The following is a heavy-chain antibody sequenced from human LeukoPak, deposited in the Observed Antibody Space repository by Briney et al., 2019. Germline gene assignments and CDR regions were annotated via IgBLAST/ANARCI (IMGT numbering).Heavy chain of an antibody. Sequence: GASVKVSCKASGYGFTSHYMHWVRQAPGQGLEWMGLINPSGSSTLYAEKFQGRVTMTRHMSTTTDYMELSSLRSEDTAVYYCARDNSVGDIAWWFDPWGQGTLVTVSS. CDR2: INPSGSST. CDR1: GYGFTSHY. CDR3: ARDNSVGDIAWWFDP. D-gene: IGHD3-16*02. V-gene: IGHV1-46*01. J-gene: IGHJ5*02.